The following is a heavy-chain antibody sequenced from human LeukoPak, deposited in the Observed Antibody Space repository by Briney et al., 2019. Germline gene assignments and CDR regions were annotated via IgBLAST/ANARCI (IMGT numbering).Heavy chain of an antibody. CDR2: IIPILGIA. D-gene: IGHD2-2*01. CDR3: ARDRVYCSSTSCSYYYYYYGMDV. CDR1: GGTFSSYA. J-gene: IGHJ6*02. V-gene: IGHV1-69*04. Sequence: ASVKVSCKASGGTFSSYAISWVRQAPGQGLEWMGRIIPILGIANYAQKFQGRVTITADKSTSTAYMELSSLRSEDTAVYYCARDRVYCSSTSCSYYYYYYGMDVWGQGTTVTVSS.